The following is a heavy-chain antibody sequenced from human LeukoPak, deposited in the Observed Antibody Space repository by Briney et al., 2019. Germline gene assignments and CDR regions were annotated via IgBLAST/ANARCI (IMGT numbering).Heavy chain of an antibody. CDR2: INHSGST. J-gene: IGHJ4*02. CDR1: GGSFSGYY. D-gene: IGHD3-3*01. Sequence: SETLSLTCAVYGGSFSGYYWSWIRQPPGKGLEWIGEINHSGSTNYNPSLKSRVTISVATSKNQFSLKLSSVTAADTAVYYCARARPLRFLEWLLYRPFDYWGQGTLVTVSS. V-gene: IGHV4-34*01. CDR3: ARARPLRFLEWLLYRPFDY.